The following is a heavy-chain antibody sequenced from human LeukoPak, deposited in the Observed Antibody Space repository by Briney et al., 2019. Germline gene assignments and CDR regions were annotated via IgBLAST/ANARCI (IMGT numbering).Heavy chain of an antibody. CDR1: GGSISNYF. J-gene: IGHJ4*02. CDR2: IYYSGST. CDR3: ARVRVVGATPDY. V-gene: IGHV4-59*01. D-gene: IGHD1-26*01. Sequence: PSETLSLTCSVSGGSISNYFWSWIRQPPGKGLEWIGYIYYSGSTNYNPSLKGRVTMSVDTSKNQFSLKLSSVTAADTAVYYCARVRVVGATPDYWGQGTLVTVSS.